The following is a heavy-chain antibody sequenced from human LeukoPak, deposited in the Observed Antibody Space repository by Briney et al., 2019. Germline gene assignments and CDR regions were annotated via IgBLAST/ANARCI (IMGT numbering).Heavy chain of an antibody. CDR3: AKDGLIFGVDHTSTEYNWFDP. D-gene: IGHD3-3*01. CDR1: GFTFSSYG. CDR2: ISYDGSNK. V-gene: IGHV3-30*18. J-gene: IGHJ5*02. Sequence: PGRSLRLSCAASGFTFSSYGMHWVRQAPGKGLEWVAVISYDGSNKYYADSVKGRFTISRDNSKNTLYLQMNSLRAEDTAVYYCAKDGLIFGVDHTSTEYNWFDPWGQGTLVTVSS.